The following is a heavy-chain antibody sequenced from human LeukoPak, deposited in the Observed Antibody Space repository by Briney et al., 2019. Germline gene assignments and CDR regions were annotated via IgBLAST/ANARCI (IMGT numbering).Heavy chain of an antibody. CDR2: ISTYIGVT. D-gene: IGHD3-16*01. J-gene: IGHJ4*02. V-gene: IGHV1-18*01. CDR3: ARGGGITSTY. CDR1: GYTFVNFR. Sequence: ASVTVSCKTSGYTFVNFRISWVRQAPGQGLEWIGWISTYIGVTYSAPKLEGRVTLTTDASTSTAYMELESLKPDDTAVYYCARGGGITSTYWGQGTLITVSS.